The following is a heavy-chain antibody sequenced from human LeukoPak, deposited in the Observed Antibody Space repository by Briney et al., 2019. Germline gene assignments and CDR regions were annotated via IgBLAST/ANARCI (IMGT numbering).Heavy chain of an antibody. D-gene: IGHD1-1*01. CDR1: GYTFTGYH. Sequence: ASVKVSCKASGYTFTGYHMHWVRQATGQGLEWMGWMNPNSGATGYAQKFQGRVTMTRNTSISTAYMELSSLRSEDTAVYYCARGVENWSFDFWGQGALVTVSS. V-gene: IGHV1-8*02. J-gene: IGHJ4*02. CDR3: ARGVENWSFDF. CDR2: MNPNSGAT.